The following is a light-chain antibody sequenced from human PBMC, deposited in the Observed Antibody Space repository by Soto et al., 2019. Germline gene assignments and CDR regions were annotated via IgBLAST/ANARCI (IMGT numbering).Light chain of an antibody. J-gene: IGKJ5*01. Sequence: DIHLTQSPSFLSASVGDRVTITCRPSQAVPNNMAWYQQKPGKPPKLLIYEESTLHSGVPSRFSGRKSGTQFTLTISSLQPEDFATYYCQQLNSYQITFGQGTRLEIK. CDR1: QAVPNN. V-gene: IGKV1-9*01. CDR3: QQLNSYQIT. CDR2: EES.